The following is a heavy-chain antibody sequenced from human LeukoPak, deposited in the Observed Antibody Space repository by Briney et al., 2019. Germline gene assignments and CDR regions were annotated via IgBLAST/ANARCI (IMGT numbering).Heavy chain of an antibody. Sequence: GGSLRLSCAASGFTFSSYWMSWVRQAPGKGLEWVANIKQDGSEKYYVDSVKGRFTISRDNSKNTLYLQMNSLRAEDTAVYYCASPDCSSTSCYSYYYYYYMDVWGKGTTVTVSS. CDR1: GFTFSSYW. D-gene: IGHD2-2*01. CDR3: ASPDCSSTSCYSYYYYYYMDV. J-gene: IGHJ6*03. CDR2: IKQDGSEK. V-gene: IGHV3-7*03.